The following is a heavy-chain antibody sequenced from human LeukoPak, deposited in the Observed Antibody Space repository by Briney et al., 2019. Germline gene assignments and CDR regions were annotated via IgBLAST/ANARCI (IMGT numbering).Heavy chain of an antibody. V-gene: IGHV1-46*01. CDR3: AREIVLMVYDNYYYYYMDV. D-gene: IGHD2-8*01. CDR1: GYTFTSYY. CDR2: INPSGGST. J-gene: IGHJ6*03. Sequence: ASVKVSCKASGYTFTSYYMHWVRQAPGQGLEWMGIINPSGGSTSYAQKFQGRVTMTRDTSTSTVYMELSSLRSEDTAVYYCAREIVLMVYDNYYYYYMDVWGKGTTVTVSS.